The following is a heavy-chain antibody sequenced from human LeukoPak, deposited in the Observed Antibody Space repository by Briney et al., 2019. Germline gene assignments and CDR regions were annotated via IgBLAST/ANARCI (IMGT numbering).Heavy chain of an antibody. CDR1: GCTFDYFA. D-gene: IGHD6-19*01. J-gene: IGHJ4*02. CDR3: ARIGVAGQHFDY. V-gene: IGHV3-9*01. CDR2: ITWNSGTI. Sequence: PGGSLRLSCAASGCTFDYFAMHWVRQPPGKGLEWVSGITWNSGTIAYADSVKGRFTISRDNAKNSLYLQMNSLRAEDTAFYYCARIGVAGQHFDYWGQGTLVTVSS.